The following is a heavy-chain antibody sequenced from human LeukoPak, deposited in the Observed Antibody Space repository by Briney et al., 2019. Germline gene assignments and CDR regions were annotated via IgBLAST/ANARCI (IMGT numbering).Heavy chain of an antibody. CDR2: IYSGGST. CDR1: GFTVSSNY. CDR3: ARDLEGPAAVDDDY. Sequence: GGSLRLSCAASGFTVSSNYMSWVRQAPGKGLEWVSVIYSGGSTSYADSVQGRFTISRDNSKNTLYLQMNSLRAEDTAVYYCARDLEGPAAVDDDYWGQGTLVTVSS. J-gene: IGHJ4*02. V-gene: IGHV3-66*02. D-gene: IGHD2-2*01.